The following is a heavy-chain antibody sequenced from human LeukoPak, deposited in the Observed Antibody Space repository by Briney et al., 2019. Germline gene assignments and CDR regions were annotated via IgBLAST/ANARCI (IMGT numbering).Heavy chain of an antibody. Sequence: GSLRLSCTASGFTFGDYAMSWFRQAPGKGLEWVGFIRSKAYGGTTEYAASVKGRFTISRDDSKSIAYLQMNSLKTEDTAVYYCTRVSSSVTFDYWGQGTLVTVSS. CDR3: TRVSSSVTFDY. CDR1: GFTFGDYA. V-gene: IGHV3-49*03. D-gene: IGHD2-2*01. CDR2: IRSKAYGGTT. J-gene: IGHJ4*02.